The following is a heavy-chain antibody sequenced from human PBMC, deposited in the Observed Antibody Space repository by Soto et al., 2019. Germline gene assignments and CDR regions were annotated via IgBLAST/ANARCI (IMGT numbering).Heavy chain of an antibody. V-gene: IGHV1-69*01. J-gene: IGHJ5*02. Sequence: QVQLVQSGAEVKKPGSSVKVSCKASGGTFSSYAISWVRQAPGQGLEWMGGIIPIFGTANYAQKFQVRVTITADESTSTDYMELSSLRSEDTAVYYCARGVRAAAGTFFGGWFDPWGQGTLVTVSS. CDR2: IIPIFGTA. CDR1: GGTFSSYA. CDR3: ARGVRAAAGTFFGGWFDP. D-gene: IGHD6-13*01.